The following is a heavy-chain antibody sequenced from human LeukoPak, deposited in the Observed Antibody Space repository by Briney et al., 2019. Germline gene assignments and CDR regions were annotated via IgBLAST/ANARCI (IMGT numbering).Heavy chain of an antibody. D-gene: IGHD2-2*02. CDR2: ISSSVTYN. CDR3: ERDVYTRSGGPFDS. CDR1: GCTFSSYS. J-gene: IGHJ4*02. V-gene: IGHV3-21*01. Sequence: ESLRLSCAASGCTFSSYSMNWIRQAPGKGLEWVSSISSSVTYNYYADSVKGRFTISRNNAKNSLYLQMDSLSPEDTAVYYCERDVYTRSGGPFDSWGQGTLVTVSS.